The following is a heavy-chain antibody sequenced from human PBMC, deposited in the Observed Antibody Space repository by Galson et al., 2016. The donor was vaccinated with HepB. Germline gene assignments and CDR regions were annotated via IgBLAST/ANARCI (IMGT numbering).Heavy chain of an antibody. CDR1: DGYVNSGSYF. CDR2: VDASGTA. V-gene: IGHV4-61*01. Sequence: SETLSLTCTVSDGYVNSGSYFWSWIRQPPGKALEWIGYVDASGTANYSPSLKSRVIISSDSSKNQFSLKLKSVTAADTAIYYCARYITMLANWGPGTLVTDSS. J-gene: IGHJ4*02. CDR3: ARYITMLAN. D-gene: IGHD3-10*01.